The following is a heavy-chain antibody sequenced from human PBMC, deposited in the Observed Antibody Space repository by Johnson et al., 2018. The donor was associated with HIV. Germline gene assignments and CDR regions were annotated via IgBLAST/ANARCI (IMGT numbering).Heavy chain of an antibody. CDR1: GFTFSNCE. CDR3: TRKCDYAQGFDI. V-gene: IGHV3-64*01. Sequence: MLLVESGGDLVQPGKSLRLSCAASGFTFSNCEMHWVRQAPGKGLEYVSGFSDDGETTYYANSVKGRVTISRDNSKATLYLQMGRLRSEDTALYYCTRKCDYAQGFDIWGRGTLVTVSS. CDR2: FSDDGETT. J-gene: IGHJ3*02. D-gene: IGHD4/OR15-4a*01.